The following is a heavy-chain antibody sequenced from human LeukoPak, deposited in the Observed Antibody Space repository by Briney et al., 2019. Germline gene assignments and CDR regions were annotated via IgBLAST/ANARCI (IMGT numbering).Heavy chain of an antibody. D-gene: IGHD6-19*01. V-gene: IGHV1-69*05. J-gene: IGHJ1*01. CDR1: GGTFSSYA. Sequence: GSSVKVSCKASGGTFSSYAISWVRQAPGQGLEWMGRIIPIFGTANYAQKFQGRVTITTDESTSTAYMELSSLRSEDTAVYYCARDPAAGYSGGWYPEYFQHWGQGTLVTVSS. CDR3: ARDPAAGYSGGWYPEYFQH. CDR2: IIPIFGTA.